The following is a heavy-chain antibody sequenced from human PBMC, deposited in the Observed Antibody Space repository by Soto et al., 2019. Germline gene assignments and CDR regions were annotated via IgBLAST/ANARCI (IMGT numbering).Heavy chain of an antibody. Sequence: QVQLVQSGAEVKKPGASVKVSCKASGYTFTGYYMHWVRQAPGQGLEWMGWINPDSGATNYAQNFQGRVTMTRDTSISTAYMELNNLRSDDTAVYYCARGYPHYSNIDYWGQGTLVTVSS. CDR2: INPDSGAT. V-gene: IGHV1-2*02. CDR3: ARGYPHYSNIDY. J-gene: IGHJ4*02. CDR1: GYTFTGYY. D-gene: IGHD4-4*01.